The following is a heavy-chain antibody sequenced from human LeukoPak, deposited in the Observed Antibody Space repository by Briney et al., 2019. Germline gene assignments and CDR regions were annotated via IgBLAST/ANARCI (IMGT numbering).Heavy chain of an antibody. D-gene: IGHD6-19*01. J-gene: IGHJ3*02. CDR2: FDPEDGEA. V-gene: IGHV1-24*01. CDR3: AARRDTSVAGPGAFDI. Sequence: GASVKVSCKVSGYTLIELSMHWVRQAPGKGLECMGGFDPEDGEAIYAQKFQGRVTMTEDTSTDTAYMELSSLKVEDTAVYYCAARRDTSVAGPGAFDIWGQGTMVTV. CDR1: GYTLIELS.